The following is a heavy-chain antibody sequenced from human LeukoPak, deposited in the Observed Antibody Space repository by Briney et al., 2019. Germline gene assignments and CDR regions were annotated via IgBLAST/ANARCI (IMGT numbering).Heavy chain of an antibody. CDR1: GGSFSGYY. D-gene: IGHD3-9*01. CDR2: INHSGST. Sequence: SETLSLTCAVYGGSFSGYYWSWIRQPPGKGLEWIGEINHSGSTNYNPSLKSRVTISVDTSKNQFSLKLSSVTAADTAVYYCARDMTGYSNFDYWGQGTLVTVSS. J-gene: IGHJ4*02. CDR3: ARDMTGYSNFDY. V-gene: IGHV4-34*01.